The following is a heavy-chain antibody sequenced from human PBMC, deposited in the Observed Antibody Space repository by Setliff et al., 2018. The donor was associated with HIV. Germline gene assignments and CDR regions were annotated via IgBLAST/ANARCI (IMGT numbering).Heavy chain of an antibody. CDR2: IYSTGDT. V-gene: IGHV4-4*07. CDR3: ARVRLTMIMMVDYFDQ. CDR1: GGSVSIFY. D-gene: IGHD3-22*01. Sequence: SETLSLTCSVSGGSVSIFYWSRIRQPPGKGLEWVGHIYSTGDTNYNPSLKSRVTLSADTSKNQLSLSLTSVTAADTAVYYCARVRLTMIMMVDYFDQWGQGTLVTVSS. J-gene: IGHJ4*02.